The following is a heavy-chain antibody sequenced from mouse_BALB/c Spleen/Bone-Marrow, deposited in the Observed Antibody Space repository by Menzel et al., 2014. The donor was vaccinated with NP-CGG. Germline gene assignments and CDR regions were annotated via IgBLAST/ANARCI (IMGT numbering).Heavy chain of an antibody. CDR1: GFNIKDYY. D-gene: IGHD1-1*01. J-gene: IGHJ1*01. V-gene: IGHV14-1*02. CDR3: ASGYYGSSPYWYFDV. CDR2: IDPENGNT. Sequence: VQLQQSGAELVRPGALVKLSCKASGFNIKDYYTHWVKQRPEQGLEWIGWIDPENGNTIYDPKFQGKASITADTSSNTAYLRLSSLTSEDTAVYYCASGYYGSSPYWYFDVWGAGTTVTVSS.